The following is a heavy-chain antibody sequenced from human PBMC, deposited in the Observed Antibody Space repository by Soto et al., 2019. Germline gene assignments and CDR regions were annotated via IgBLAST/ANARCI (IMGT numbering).Heavy chain of an antibody. Sequence: GGSLRLSCAASGFTFSSYAMSWVRQAPGKGLEWVSAISGSGGSTYYADSVKGRFTISRDNSKNTLYLQMNSLRAEDTAVYYCAKSRGTIFGVVIIVGYWGQGTLVTVSS. D-gene: IGHD3-3*01. V-gene: IGHV3-23*01. CDR1: GFTFSSYA. CDR2: ISGSGGST. CDR3: AKSRGTIFGVVIIVGY. J-gene: IGHJ4*02.